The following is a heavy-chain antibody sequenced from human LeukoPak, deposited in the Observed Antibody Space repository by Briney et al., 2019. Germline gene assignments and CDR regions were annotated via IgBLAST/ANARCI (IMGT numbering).Heavy chain of an antibody. J-gene: IGHJ5*02. D-gene: IGHD1-26*01. CDR2: IRYDGSNK. CDR3: AKSRLGGYSGSSSWFDP. CDR1: GFTFSSYG. V-gene: IGHV3-30*02. Sequence: PGGSLRLSCAASGFTFSSYGMHWVRQAPGKGLEGVAFIRYDGSNKYYADSLKGRFTISRDNSKNTLYLQMNSLRAEDTAVYYCAKSRLGGYSGSSSWFDPWGQGTLVTVSS.